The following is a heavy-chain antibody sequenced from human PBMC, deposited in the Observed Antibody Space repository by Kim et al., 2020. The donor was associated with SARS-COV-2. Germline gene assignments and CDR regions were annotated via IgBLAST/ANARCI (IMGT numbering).Heavy chain of an antibody. Sequence: GGSLRLSCAASGFTFSSYWMSWVRQAPGKGLEWVANIKQDGSEKYYVDSVKGRFTISRDNAKNSLYLQMNSLRAEDTAVYYCARAPNYGRYYYYGMDVWGQGTTVTVSS. CDR2: IKQDGSEK. CDR1: GFTFSSYW. CDR3: ARAPNYGRYYYYGMDV. V-gene: IGHV3-7*01. J-gene: IGHJ6*02. D-gene: IGHD4-17*01.